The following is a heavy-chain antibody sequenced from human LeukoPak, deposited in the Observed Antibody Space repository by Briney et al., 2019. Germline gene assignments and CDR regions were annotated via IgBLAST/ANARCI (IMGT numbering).Heavy chain of an antibody. Sequence: PGGSLRLSCAASGFTFSSYGMHWVRQAPGKGLEWVAVIWYDGSNKYYADSVKGRFTISRDNSKNTLSLQMNSLKTEDTAVYYCTSGNVAYCGGDCYPALFDYWGQGTLVTVSS. CDR2: IWYDGSNK. J-gene: IGHJ4*02. D-gene: IGHD2-21*02. V-gene: IGHV3-33*01. CDR1: GFTFSSYG. CDR3: TSGNVAYCGGDCYPALFDY.